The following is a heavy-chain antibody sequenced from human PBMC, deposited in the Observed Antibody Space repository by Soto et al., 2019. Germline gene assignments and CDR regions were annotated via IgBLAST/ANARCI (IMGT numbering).Heavy chain of an antibody. CDR3: ASKPTSLYYFDF. J-gene: IGHJ4*02. D-gene: IGHD2-2*01. Sequence: WWGWIRQPPGKGLEWIGYIFSTGTTSYNPSLKSRVTMAVDTSNNQFSLRLNSVTAVDTAVYYCASKPTSLYYFDFWGQGTLVTVSS. V-gene: IGHV4-28*01. CDR2: IFSTGTT. CDR1: W.